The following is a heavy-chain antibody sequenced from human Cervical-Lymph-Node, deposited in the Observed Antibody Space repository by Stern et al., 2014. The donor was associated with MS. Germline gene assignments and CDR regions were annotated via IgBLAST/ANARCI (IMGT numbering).Heavy chain of an antibody. J-gene: IGHJ4*02. V-gene: IGHV4-39*01. CDR2: ISYGGTT. CDR3: ARHIHGSTWRLFEY. Sequence: QVQLQESGPGLVKPSETLSLTCAVSGGSISGSSDFWGWIRQSPRKGLQWIGGISYGGTTTSHPSLRSRVTLSVDTSKNQFSLKLTSVTATDTAVYYCARHIHGSTWRLFEYWGQGNLVTVSS. D-gene: IGHD1-7*01. CDR1: GGSISGSSDF.